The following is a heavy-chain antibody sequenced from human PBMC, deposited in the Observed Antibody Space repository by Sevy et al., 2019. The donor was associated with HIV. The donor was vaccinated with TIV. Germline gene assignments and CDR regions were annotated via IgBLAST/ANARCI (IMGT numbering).Heavy chain of an antibody. D-gene: IGHD2-2*01. CDR2: IKLDGSEK. CDR1: EFTFSNYW. CDR3: ARDCSSTSCLWGLDV. V-gene: IGHV3-7*03. J-gene: IGHJ6*02. Sequence: GGSLRLSCAASEFTFSNYWMSWVRQAPGKGLEWVANIKLDGSEKYYVDSVKGRFTISRDNAKNSLYLQMNSLRAEDTALYYCARDCSSTSCLWGLDVWGQGTTVTVSS.